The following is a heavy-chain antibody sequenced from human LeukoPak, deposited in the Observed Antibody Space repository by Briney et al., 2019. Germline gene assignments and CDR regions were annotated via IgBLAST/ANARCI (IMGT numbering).Heavy chain of an antibody. Sequence: GGSLRLSCAASGFSFSGYAMSWVRQAPGKGLEWVSSISGSGSHTYHADSVKVRFTISRDNSKNTLYLQMNSLRAEDTAVDYCAKDISGYYRSFDYWGQGTLVTVSS. V-gene: IGHV3-23*01. CDR3: AKDISGYYRSFDY. CDR1: GFSFSGYA. D-gene: IGHD3-22*01. J-gene: IGHJ4*02. CDR2: ISGSGSHT.